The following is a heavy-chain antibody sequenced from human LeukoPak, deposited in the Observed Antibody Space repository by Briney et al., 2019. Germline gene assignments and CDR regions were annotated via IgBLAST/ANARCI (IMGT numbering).Heavy chain of an antibody. D-gene: IGHD3-10*01. CDR3: ARHVIFYYGSGSYYNAGFGFDP. CDR2: IYYNGNT. J-gene: IGHJ5*02. Sequence: SETLSLTCTVSGDSISSFYWSWIRQPPGKGLEWIGYIYYNGNTNSNPSLKSRVTISVDTSKNQFSLKLSSVTAADTAVYYCARHVIFYYGSGSYYNAGFGFDPWGQGTLVTVSS. V-gene: IGHV4-59*08. CDR1: GDSISSFY.